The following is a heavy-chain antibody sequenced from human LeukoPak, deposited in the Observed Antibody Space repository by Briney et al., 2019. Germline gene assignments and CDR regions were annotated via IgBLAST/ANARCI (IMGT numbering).Heavy chain of an antibody. J-gene: IGHJ4*02. Sequence: KPGGSLRLSCAASGFTFSNAWMSWVRQAPGKGLEWVGRIKSKTDGGTTDYAAPVKGRFTISRDDSKNTLYLQTNSLKTEDTAVYYCTTEGDGYNSFYFDYWGQGTLVTVSS. D-gene: IGHD5-24*01. V-gene: IGHV3-15*01. CDR1: GFTFSNAW. CDR3: TTEGDGYNSFYFDY. CDR2: IKSKTDGGTT.